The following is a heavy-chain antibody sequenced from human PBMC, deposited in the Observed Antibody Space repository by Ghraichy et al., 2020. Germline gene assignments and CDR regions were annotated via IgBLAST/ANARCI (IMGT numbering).Heavy chain of an antibody. Sequence: SQTISLTCAISGDSVNSAAWNWIRQSPSRGLEWLGRTYYASKWITNYAVSVKSRITVSPDTSKNHVFLQLNSVTPEDTGVYFCVRGWGRTGFDNWGQGTLVTVSS. CDR1: GDSVNSAA. CDR2: TYYASKWIT. CDR3: VRGWGRTGFDN. V-gene: IGHV6-1*01. D-gene: IGHD2-8*02. J-gene: IGHJ4*02.